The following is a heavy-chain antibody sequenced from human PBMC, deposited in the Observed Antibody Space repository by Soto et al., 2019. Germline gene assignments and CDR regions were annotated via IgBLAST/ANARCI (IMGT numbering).Heavy chain of an antibody. CDR3: ARDGLDY. CDR2: ISYDGSNK. Sequence: QVQLVESGGGVVQPGRSLRLSCAASGFTFSSYAMHWVRQAPGKGLEWVAVISYDGSNKYYADSVKGRFTISRDNSKNTLYLQMNSLRAEDTAVYYCARDGLDYWGQGTLVTVSS. CDR1: GFTFSSYA. J-gene: IGHJ4*02. V-gene: IGHV3-30-3*01.